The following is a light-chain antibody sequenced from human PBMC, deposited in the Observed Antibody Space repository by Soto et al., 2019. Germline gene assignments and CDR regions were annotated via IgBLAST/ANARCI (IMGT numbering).Light chain of an antibody. V-gene: IGKV1-39*01. Sequence: DIQMTQSPSSLSASVGDRLTIACRATQDINVYLSWYQKKPGRAPDLLIYGASNLHVGVPLRFSVSGSGTDFTLTITDLQPEDFATYYCQQNFSPSVTFGGGTTVEIK. CDR1: QDINVY. CDR3: QQNFSPSVT. J-gene: IGKJ4*01. CDR2: GAS.